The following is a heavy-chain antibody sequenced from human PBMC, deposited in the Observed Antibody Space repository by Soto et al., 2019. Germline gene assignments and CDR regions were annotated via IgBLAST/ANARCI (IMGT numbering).Heavy chain of an antibody. J-gene: IGHJ6*03. CDR1: GYTFTSYY. CDR2: INPSGGST. Sequence: ASVKVSCKASGYTFTSYYMHWVRQAPGQGLEWMGIINPSGGSTSYAQKFQGRVTMTRDTSTSTVYMELSSLRSEDTAVYYCAREVDIVVVPAAMHYYYYMDVWGKGTTVTVSS. V-gene: IGHV1-46*03. CDR3: AREVDIVVVPAAMHYYYYMDV. D-gene: IGHD2-2*03.